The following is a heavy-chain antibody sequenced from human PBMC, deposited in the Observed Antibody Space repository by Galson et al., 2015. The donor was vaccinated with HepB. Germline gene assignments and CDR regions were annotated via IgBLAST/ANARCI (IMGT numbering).Heavy chain of an antibody. D-gene: IGHD1-14*01. CDR2: ISTSSSII. CDR3: ATAASLKTGDYFDH. Sequence: SLRLSCAASGFTFSSYSMNWVRQAPGKGLEWVSYISTSSSIIYYADSVKGRFTISRDNAKKSLYLQMNSLRSLTSGDTAVYYCATAASLKTGDYFDHWGQGTLVTVSS. V-gene: IGHV3-48*01. J-gene: IGHJ4*02. CDR1: GFTFSSYS.